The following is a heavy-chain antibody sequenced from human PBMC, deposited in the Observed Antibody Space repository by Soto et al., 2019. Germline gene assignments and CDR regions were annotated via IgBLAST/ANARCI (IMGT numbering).Heavy chain of an antibody. D-gene: IGHD3-16*02. CDR1: GYTFTGYY. Sequence: QVQLVQSGAEVKKPGASVKVSCKASGYTFTGYYMHWVRQAPGQGLEWMGWINPNSGGTNYAQKFQGRVTMTRDTSISTAYMELSRLRSDDTAVYYCARDRVWGSYRQPYFDYWGQGTLVTVSS. V-gene: IGHV1-2*02. J-gene: IGHJ4*02. CDR3: ARDRVWGSYRQPYFDY. CDR2: INPNSGGT.